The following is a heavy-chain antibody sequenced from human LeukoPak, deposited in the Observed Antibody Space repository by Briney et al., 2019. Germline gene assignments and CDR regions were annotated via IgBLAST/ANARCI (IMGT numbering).Heavy chain of an antibody. CDR2: ISWNSGSI. V-gene: IGHV3-9*01. D-gene: IGHD3-10*01. CDR1: GFTFDDYG. J-gene: IGHJ4*02. Sequence: GGSLRLSCAASGFTFDDYGMRWVRQAPGKGLEWVSGISWNSGSIGYADSVKGRFTISRDNAKSSLYLQMNSLRAEDTALYYCVRDWFYYFDYWGQGTLVTVSS. CDR3: VRDWFYYFDY.